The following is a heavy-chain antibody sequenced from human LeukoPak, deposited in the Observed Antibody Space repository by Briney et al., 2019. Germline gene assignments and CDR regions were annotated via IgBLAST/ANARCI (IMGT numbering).Heavy chain of an antibody. CDR2: IFANGVTT. J-gene: IGHJ5*01. Sequence: PGGSLRLSCAASGFTFSNFGMSWVRQAPGKGLEWVSAIFANGVTTLYADSVKGRFIISRDNSQNRLFLQVNSLRVEDTAVYYCAKGLGGLASAPDSWGQGTLVTVYS. V-gene: IGHV3-23*01. CDR1: GFTFSNFG. D-gene: IGHD6-6*01. CDR3: AKGLGGLASAPDS.